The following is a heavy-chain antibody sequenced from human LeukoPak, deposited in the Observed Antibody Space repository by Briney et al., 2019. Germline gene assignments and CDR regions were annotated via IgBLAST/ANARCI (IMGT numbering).Heavy chain of an antibody. D-gene: IGHD3-9*01. CDR3: ARGARYFDWLLPDYYFDY. CDR2: IWYDGSNK. V-gene: IGHV3-33*01. Sequence: GRSLRLSCAASGFTFSSYGMHWVRQALDKGLEWVAVIWYDGSNKYYADSVKGRFTISRDNSKNTLYLQMNSLRAEDTAVYYCARGARYFDWLLPDYYFDYWGQGTLVTVSS. CDR1: GFTFSSYG. J-gene: IGHJ4*02.